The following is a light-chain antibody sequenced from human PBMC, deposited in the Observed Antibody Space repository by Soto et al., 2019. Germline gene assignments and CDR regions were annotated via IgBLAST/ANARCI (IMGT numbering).Light chain of an antibody. Sequence: DIQMTQSPSTLSASVGDRVTITCRASQSISTWLAWYQQKPGKAPKLLIYKASSLESGVPSRFTGSGSGTEFPLTISILQPDYFATYYCQPYRAFGQGTKVEFK. V-gene: IGKV1-5*03. CDR1: QSISTW. CDR2: KAS. J-gene: IGKJ1*01. CDR3: QPYRA.